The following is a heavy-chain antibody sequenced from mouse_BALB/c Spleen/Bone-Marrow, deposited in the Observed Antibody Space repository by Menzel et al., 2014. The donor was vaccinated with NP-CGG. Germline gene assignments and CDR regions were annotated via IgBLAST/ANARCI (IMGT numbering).Heavy chain of an antibody. V-gene: IGHV2-6-1*01. CDR1: GFSLTRYG. Sequence: QVQLQQPGPGLVAPSQRLSITCTISGFSLTRYGLHWVRQPPGKGLEWLVVIWSDGSTTYNSALKSRLSITKDNSKSQVFLKMNSLQTDDTAMYYCARNGNFFAMDSWGQGTSVTVSS. CDR3: ARNGNFFAMDS. J-gene: IGHJ4*01. D-gene: IGHD2-1*01. CDR2: IWSDGST.